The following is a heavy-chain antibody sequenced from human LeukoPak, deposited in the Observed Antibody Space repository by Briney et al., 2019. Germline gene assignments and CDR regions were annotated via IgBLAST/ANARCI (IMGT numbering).Heavy chain of an antibody. D-gene: IGHD2-15*01. CDR1: GGTFSSYA. J-gene: IGHJ6*02. CDR2: IIPIFGIA. CDR3: ARLSDCSGGSCYSYYYYGMDV. V-gene: IGHV1-69*04. Sequence: ASVKVSCKASGGTFSSYAISWVRQAPGQGLEWTGRIIPIFGIANYAQKFQGRVTITADKSTSTAYMELSSLRSEDTAVYYCARLSDCSGGSCYSYYYYGMDVWGQGTTVTVSS.